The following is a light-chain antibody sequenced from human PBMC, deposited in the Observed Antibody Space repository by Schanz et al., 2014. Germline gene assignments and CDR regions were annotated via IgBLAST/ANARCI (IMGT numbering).Light chain of an antibody. CDR1: QSVSSS. V-gene: IGKV3-15*01. CDR2: GAS. CDR3: QQFRT. Sequence: EIVMTQSPATLSVSPGERATLSCRASQSVSSSLAWYQQKPGQAPRLLIYGASTRATGIPARFSGSGSGTEFTLTISSLQSEDFAVYYCQQFRTFGQGTKVEIK. J-gene: IGKJ1*01.